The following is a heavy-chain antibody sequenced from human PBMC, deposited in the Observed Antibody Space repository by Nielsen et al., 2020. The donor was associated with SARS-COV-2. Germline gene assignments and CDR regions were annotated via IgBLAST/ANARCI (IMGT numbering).Heavy chain of an antibody. V-gene: IGHV4-34*01. CDR3: ASTDSGSYAFDY. CDR2: INHSGST. J-gene: IGHJ4*02. Sequence: GSLRLSCAVYGGSFSGYYWSWIRQPPGKGLEWIGEINHSGSTNYNPSLKSRVTISVDTSKNQFSLKLSSVTAAGTAVYYCASTDSGSYAFDYWGQGTLVTVSS. CDR1: GGSFSGYY. D-gene: IGHD1-26*01.